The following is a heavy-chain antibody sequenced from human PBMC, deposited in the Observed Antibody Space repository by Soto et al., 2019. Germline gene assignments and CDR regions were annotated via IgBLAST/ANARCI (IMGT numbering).Heavy chain of an antibody. CDR2: IYYSGST. D-gene: IGHD2-15*01. Sequence: SETLSLTCTVSGGSISSGVYYWSWIRQHPEKGLEWIGYIYYSGSTYYNPSLKSRVTISVDTSKNQFSLKLSSVTAADTAVYYCARGGLGYCSGGSCYSAELSRYYYGMDVWGQGTTVTVSS. J-gene: IGHJ6*02. CDR3: ARGGLGYCSGGSCYSAELSRYYYGMDV. CDR1: GGSISSGVYY. V-gene: IGHV4-31*03.